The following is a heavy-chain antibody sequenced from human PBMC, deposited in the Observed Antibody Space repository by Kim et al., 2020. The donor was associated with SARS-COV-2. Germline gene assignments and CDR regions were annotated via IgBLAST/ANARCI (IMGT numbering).Heavy chain of an antibody. J-gene: IGHJ6*02. CDR3: AGPSNYYGSYYGMDV. CDR1: GGSFSGYY. CDR2: INHSGST. Sequence: SETLSLTCAVYGGSFSGYYWSWIRQPPGKGLEWIGEINHSGSTNYNPSLKSRVTISVDTSKNQFSLKLSSVTAADTAVYYCAGPSNYYGSYYGMDVWGQGTTVTVSS. V-gene: IGHV4-34*01. D-gene: IGHD3-10*01.